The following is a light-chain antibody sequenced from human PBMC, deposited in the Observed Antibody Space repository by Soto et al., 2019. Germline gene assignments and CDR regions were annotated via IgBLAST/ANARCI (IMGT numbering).Light chain of an antibody. CDR1: SSDVGGYDY. CDR3: CSYAGTYTWL. CDR2: DVS. J-gene: IGLJ3*02. V-gene: IGLV2-11*01. Sequence: QSVLTQPRSVSGSPGQSVTISCTGTSSDVGGYDYVSWYQQHPGRAPKVLIYDVSKRPSGVPNRFSGSKSGNTASLTISGLQTEDEADYYCCSYAGTYTWLFGGWTQLTVL.